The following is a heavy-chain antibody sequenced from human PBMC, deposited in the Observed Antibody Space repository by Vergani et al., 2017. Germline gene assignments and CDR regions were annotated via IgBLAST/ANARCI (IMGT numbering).Heavy chain of an antibody. CDR1: GGSISSYY. Sequence: QLQLQESGPGLVKPSETLSLTCTVSGGSISSYYWSWIRQPPGKGLEWIGNIYYSGSTNYNPSLKSRVTISLDTSKNQFSLKLSSVPAADTAVYYCARVVSFGVVRVGWFDPWGQGTLVTVSS. V-gene: IGHV4-59*01. CDR2: IYYSGST. D-gene: IGHD3-3*01. J-gene: IGHJ5*02. CDR3: ARVVSFGVVRVGWFDP.